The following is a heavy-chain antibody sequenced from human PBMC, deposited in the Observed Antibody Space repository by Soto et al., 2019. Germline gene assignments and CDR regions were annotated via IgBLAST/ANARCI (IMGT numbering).Heavy chain of an antibody. CDR2: IIPILGTA. J-gene: IGHJ6*02. D-gene: IGHD1-7*01. CDR1: GGTFSSYA. CDR3: ASHGITGTWVYSYGMDV. V-gene: IGHV1-69*11. Sequence: QVQLVQSGAEVKKPGSSVKVSCKGSGGTFSSYAISWVRQAPGQGLEWMGGIIPILGTADYAQKFQGRVTTPADASTSTAYMELTSLSSEDTAVYYCASHGITGTWVYSYGMDVWGQGTTVTVSS.